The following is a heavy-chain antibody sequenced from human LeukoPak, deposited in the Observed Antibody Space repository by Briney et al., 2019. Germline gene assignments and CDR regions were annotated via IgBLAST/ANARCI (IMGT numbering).Heavy chain of an antibody. Sequence: GGSLRLSCAASGFTFSSYAMSWVRQAPGKGLEWVSSISVSGDRIFYVDSVKGRFTISRDNSKNTLFLQVSSLRAEDTAVYYCAKARYGDNISDGFDTWGQGTMVTVSS. CDR1: GFTFSSYA. V-gene: IGHV3-23*01. D-gene: IGHD4-17*01. CDR2: ISVSGDRI. J-gene: IGHJ3*02. CDR3: AKARYGDNISDGFDT.